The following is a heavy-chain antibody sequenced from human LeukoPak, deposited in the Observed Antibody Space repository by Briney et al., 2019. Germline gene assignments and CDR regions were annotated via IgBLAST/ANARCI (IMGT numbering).Heavy chain of an antibody. V-gene: IGHV3-23*01. CDR2: VSGSGSTT. Sequence: GGSLRLSCAASRFSFANYAMTWVRQAPGKGLEWVAIVSGSGSTTYHTDSVKGRFTVSRDNSRNTLYLEMHSLRAEDTAVYYCARETYYAFDYWGQGTLVTVSS. CDR1: RFSFANYA. CDR3: ARETYYAFDY. D-gene: IGHD3-10*01. J-gene: IGHJ4*02.